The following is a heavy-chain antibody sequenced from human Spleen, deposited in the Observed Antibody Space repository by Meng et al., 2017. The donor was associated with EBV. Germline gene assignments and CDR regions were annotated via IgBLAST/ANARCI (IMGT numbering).Heavy chain of an antibody. Sequence: QVQVVQSGVEVKKPGSSVKVSCKASGDTFNNYAITWVRQAPGQGLEWMGGIIPMFDVVNYAQKFQGRVAISADRSTNTAHMELSRLRSDDTAVYYCARGHYDDYGVGGAFDYWGPGTLVTVSS. CDR2: IIPMFDVV. CDR1: GDTFNNYA. D-gene: IGHD4-17*01. J-gene: IGHJ4*02. V-gene: IGHV1-69*17. CDR3: ARGHYDDYGVGGAFDY.